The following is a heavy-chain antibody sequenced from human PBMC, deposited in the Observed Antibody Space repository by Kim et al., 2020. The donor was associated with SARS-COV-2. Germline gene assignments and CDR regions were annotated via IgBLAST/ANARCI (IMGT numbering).Heavy chain of an antibody. CDR2: IYYSGST. CDR3: ARQEDQGYVWGSYH. Sequence: SETLSLTCTVSGGSISSSSYYWGWIRQPPGKGLEWIGSIYYSGSTYYNPSLKSRVTISVDTSKNQFSLKLSSVTAADTAVYYCARQEDQGYVWGSYHWGQGTLVTVSS. V-gene: IGHV4-39*01. J-gene: IGHJ1*01. D-gene: IGHD3-16*01. CDR1: GGSISSSSYY.